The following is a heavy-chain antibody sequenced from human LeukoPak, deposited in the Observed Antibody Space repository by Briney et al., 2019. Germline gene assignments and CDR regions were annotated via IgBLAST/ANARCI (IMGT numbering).Heavy chain of an antibody. Sequence: SETLSLTCTVSGGSISSYYWSWIRQPPGKGLEWIGYIYYSGSTNYNPSLKSRVTISVDTSKNQFSLKLRSVTAADTAVYYCASASMLRRSLLVYYHGMDVWGQGTTVTVSS. CDR1: GGSISSYY. D-gene: IGHD3-10*01. J-gene: IGHJ6*02. CDR2: IYYSGST. V-gene: IGHV4-59*08. CDR3: ASASMLRRSLLVYYHGMDV.